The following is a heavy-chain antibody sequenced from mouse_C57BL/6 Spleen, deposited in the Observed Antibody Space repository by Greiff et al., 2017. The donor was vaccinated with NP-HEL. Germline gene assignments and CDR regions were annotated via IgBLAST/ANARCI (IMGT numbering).Heavy chain of an antibody. J-gene: IGHJ2*01. CDR1: GYTFTSYW. Sequence: QVQLQQPGAELVKPGASVKLSCKASGYTFTSYWMQWVKQRPGQGLEWIGEIDPSDSYTNYNQKFKGKATLTVDTSSSTAYMQRSSLTSEDSAGYYCARAVLRNYFDYWGQGTTLTDSS. D-gene: IGHD1-1*01. CDR3: ARAVLRNYFDY. V-gene: IGHV1-50*01. CDR2: IDPSDSYT.